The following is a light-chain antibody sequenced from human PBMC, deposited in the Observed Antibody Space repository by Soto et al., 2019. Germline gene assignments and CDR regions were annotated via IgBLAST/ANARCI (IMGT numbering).Light chain of an antibody. CDR2: EVS. V-gene: IGLV2-14*01. CDR1: SSDVGGYNH. CDR3: TSYTSRSTRYV. Sequence: QSVLTQPASVSGSPGQSITISCTGTSSDVGGYNHVSWYQQHPGKAPKLMIYEVSRRPSGVSNRFSGSKSGNTASLTISGLQAEEEADYYCTSYTSRSTRYVFGSGTKVTVL. J-gene: IGLJ1*01.